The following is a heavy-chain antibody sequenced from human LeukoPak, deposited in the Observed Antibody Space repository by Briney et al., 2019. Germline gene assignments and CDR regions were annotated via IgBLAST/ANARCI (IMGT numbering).Heavy chain of an antibody. CDR1: GGSISSSSYY. CDR3: AGTSGYCSGGSCYSDY. Sequence: PSETLSLTCTVSGGSISSSSYYWGWIRQPPGKGLEWIGSIYYSGSTYYNPSLKSRVTISVDTSKNQFSLKLSSVTAADTAVYHCAGTSGYCSGGSCYSDYWGQGTLVTVSS. J-gene: IGHJ4*02. V-gene: IGHV4-39*01. CDR2: IYYSGST. D-gene: IGHD2-15*01.